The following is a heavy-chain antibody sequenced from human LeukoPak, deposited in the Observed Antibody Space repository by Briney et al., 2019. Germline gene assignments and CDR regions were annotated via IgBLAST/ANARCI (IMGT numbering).Heavy chain of an antibody. CDR1: GFTVHNNY. CDR3: AKDVLGARDYYDSSYFDY. J-gene: IGHJ4*02. D-gene: IGHD3-22*01. Sequence: GGSLRLSCAVSGFTVHNNYMNWVRQAPGKGLEWVAVISYDGSNKYYADSVKGRFTISRDNSKNTLYLQMNSLRAEDTAVYYCAKDVLGARDYYDSSYFDYWGQGTLVTVSS. V-gene: IGHV3-30*18. CDR2: ISYDGSNK.